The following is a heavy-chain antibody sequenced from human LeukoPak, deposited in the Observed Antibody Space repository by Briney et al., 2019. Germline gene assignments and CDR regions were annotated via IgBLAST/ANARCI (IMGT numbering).Heavy chain of an antibody. CDR3: ARDLDDSSGYPI. D-gene: IGHD3-22*01. CDR1: GFTFSSYG. CDR2: IWYDGSNK. J-gene: IGHJ4*02. V-gene: IGHV3-33*01. Sequence: GGSLRLSCAASGFTFSSYGMHCVRQAPGKGLEWVAVIWYDGSNKYYADSVKGRFTISRDNSKNTLYLQTNSLRAEDTAVYYCARDLDDSSGYPIWGQGTLVTVSS.